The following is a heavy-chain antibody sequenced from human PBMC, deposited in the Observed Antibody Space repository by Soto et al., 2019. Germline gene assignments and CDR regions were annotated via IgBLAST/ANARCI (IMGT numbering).Heavy chain of an antibody. CDR3: ARHAGASGSYSPALH. CDR1: GGSISSNIHY. CDR2: IYYTGST. J-gene: IGHJ4*02. D-gene: IGHD1-26*01. Sequence: QLQLQESGPGLVKPSETLSLTCTVSGGSISSNIHYWGWIRQPPGKGLEWIGNIYYTGSTYYNPSLRSRVTISVDTSNNQFSLKVSSVTAADTATYYCARHAGASGSYSPALHWGPGTLVNVSS. V-gene: IGHV4-39*01.